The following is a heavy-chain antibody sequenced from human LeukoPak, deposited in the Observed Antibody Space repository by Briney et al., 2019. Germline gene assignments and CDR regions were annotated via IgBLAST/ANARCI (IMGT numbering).Heavy chain of an antibody. CDR3: ARDCGGDCYSDY. V-gene: IGHV1-24*01. D-gene: IGHD2-21*02. J-gene: IGHJ4*02. CDR1: GYTLTELS. Sequence: ASVKVSCKVSGYTLTELSMHWVRQAPGKGLEWMGGFDPEDGETIYAQKFQGRVTMTEDTSTDTAYMELSSLRSDDTAVYYCARDCGGDCYSDYWGQGTLVTVSS. CDR2: FDPEDGET.